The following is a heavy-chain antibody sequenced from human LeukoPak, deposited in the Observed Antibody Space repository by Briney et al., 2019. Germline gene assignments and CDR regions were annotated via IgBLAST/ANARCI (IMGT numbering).Heavy chain of an antibody. CDR2: INPSGGST. CDR3: ARVRYCTSTSCPDFDC. Sequence: ASVKVSCKASGYTFISYYMQWVRQAPGQGREWMGMINPSGGSTNYAQRFQGRVTMNRDTSTSTVYMQLSSLISEDTAVYSCARVRYCTSTSCPDFDCWGQGTLVTVSS. CDR1: GYTFISYY. V-gene: IGHV1-46*01. D-gene: IGHD2-2*01. J-gene: IGHJ4*02.